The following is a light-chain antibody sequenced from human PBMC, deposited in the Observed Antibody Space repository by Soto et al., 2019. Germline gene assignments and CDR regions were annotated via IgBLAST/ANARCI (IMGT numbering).Light chain of an antibody. CDR3: QQSYTTPWT. CDR1: QSVSNY. J-gene: IGKJ1*01. CDR2: AAS. Sequence: DIQMTQSPSSLSASVGDRSSITCRASQSVSNYINWYQQRPGKAPKLLIHAASSLQSGVPSRFSGSGSGTDFTLIISSLQPEDFATYHCQQSYTTPWTSGQGTKVDIK. V-gene: IGKV1-39*01.